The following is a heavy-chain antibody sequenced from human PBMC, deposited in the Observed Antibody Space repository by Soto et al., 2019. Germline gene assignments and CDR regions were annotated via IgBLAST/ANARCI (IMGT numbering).Heavy chain of an antibody. CDR1: GFTFSNHW. CDR2: IDFGGRTT. Sequence: GGSLRLSCAASGFTFSNHWMHWVRQAPGKGLMWVSRIDFGGRTTNYADSVKGRFIISRDNSKNTLYLQMNSLRAEDTAVYYCVRFGTYYDTSGFLFWGQGALVTVSS. V-gene: IGHV3-74*01. CDR3: VRFGTYYDTSGFLF. D-gene: IGHD3-22*01. J-gene: IGHJ4*02.